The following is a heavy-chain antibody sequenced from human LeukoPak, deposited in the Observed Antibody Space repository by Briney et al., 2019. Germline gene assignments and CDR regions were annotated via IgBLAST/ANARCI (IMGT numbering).Heavy chain of an antibody. J-gene: IGHJ4*02. CDR3: ASDRDYYDSSGYLFDY. V-gene: IGHV3-7*01. Sequence: GGSLRLSCAASGFTFSNYWMSWVRQAPGKGLEWVANIEQDGSEKYYVDSVKGRFTISRDNAKKSLYLQMNSLRAEDTAVYYCASDRDYYDSSGYLFDYWGQGTLVTVSS. D-gene: IGHD3-22*01. CDR1: GFTFSNYW. CDR2: IEQDGSEK.